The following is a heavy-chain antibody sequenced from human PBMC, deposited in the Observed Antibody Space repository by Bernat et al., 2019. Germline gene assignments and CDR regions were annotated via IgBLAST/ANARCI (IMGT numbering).Heavy chain of an antibody. CDR3: ARAWRETGTRTPPIDF. CDR2: IKQDGSAK. D-gene: IGHD1-1*01. J-gene: IGHJ4*02. Sequence: EVQLVESGGGLVQPGGSLRLSCAASGFNLSSYWMSWVRQAPGEGLEWVANIKQDGSAKYYVASVTDRFTISRDNVKNSLYLQMNSLRVEDTAVYYCARAWRETGTRTPPIDFWGQGTLVTVSS. V-gene: IGHV3-7*03. CDR1: GFNLSSYW.